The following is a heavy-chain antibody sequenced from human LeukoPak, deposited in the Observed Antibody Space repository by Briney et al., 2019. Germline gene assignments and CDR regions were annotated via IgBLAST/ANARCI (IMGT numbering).Heavy chain of an antibody. J-gene: IGHJ4*02. V-gene: IGHV4-34*08. CDR2: INYSGRT. CDR3: ATSSTVAGLIDY. D-gene: IGHD6-19*01. Sequence: SETLSLTCAVYGVTFSGYYWGWIRQPPGKGLEWIVSINYSGRTYYNLSLKSRVTISVDTSKNQFALKLSSVTAADTAVYYCATSSTVAGLIDYWGQGTLVTVSS. CDR1: GVTFSGYY.